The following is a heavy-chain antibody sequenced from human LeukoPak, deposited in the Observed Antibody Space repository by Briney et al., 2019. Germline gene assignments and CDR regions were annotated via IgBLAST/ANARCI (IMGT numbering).Heavy chain of an antibody. CDR2: IYYSGST. V-gene: IGHV4-59*08. J-gene: IGHJ4*02. Sequence: PSETLSLTCTVSGGSISSYYWSWIRQPPGKGLEWIGYIYYSGSTNYNPSLKSRVTISVDTSKNQFSLKLSSVTAADTAVCYCARAGSWLQAYYFDYWGQGTLVTVSS. CDR3: ARAGSWLQAYYFDY. D-gene: IGHD1-26*01. CDR1: GGSISSYY.